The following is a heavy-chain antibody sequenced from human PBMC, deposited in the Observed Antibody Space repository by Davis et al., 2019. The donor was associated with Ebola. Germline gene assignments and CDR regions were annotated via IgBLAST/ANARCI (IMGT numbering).Heavy chain of an antibody. CDR3: ARGPVSSSGWYWNY. CDR2: IFHSGST. J-gene: IGHJ4*02. D-gene: IGHD6-19*01. Sequence: SETLSLTCTVSGGSISSYYWSWIRQPPGKGLEYIGYIFHSGSTSYNPSLKSRVSVSVDTSKNQFSLKLSSVTAADTAIYYCARGPVSSSGWYWNYWGQGTLVTVSS. V-gene: IGHV4-59*12. CDR1: GGSISSYY.